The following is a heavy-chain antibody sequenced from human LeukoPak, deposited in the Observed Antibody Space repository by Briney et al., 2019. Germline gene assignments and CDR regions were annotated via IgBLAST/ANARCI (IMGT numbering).Heavy chain of an antibody. D-gene: IGHD2-8*01. V-gene: IGHV3-21*04. CDR3: AKVILASGTNY. CDR2: ISSSSSYI. J-gene: IGHJ4*02. Sequence: GGSLRLSCAASGFTFSSYSMNWVRQAPGKGLEWVSSISSSSSYIYYADSVKGRFTISRDNAKNTLSLQINSLRAEDTAVYYCAKVILASGTNYWGQGTLVTVSS. CDR1: GFTFSSYS.